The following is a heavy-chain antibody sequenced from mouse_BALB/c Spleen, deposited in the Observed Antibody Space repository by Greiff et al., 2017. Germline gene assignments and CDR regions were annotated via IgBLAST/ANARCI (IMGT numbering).Heavy chain of an antibody. CDR1: GYTFTNYW. D-gene: IGHD2-4*01. Sequence: QVQLKQSGAELVRPGTSVKISCKASGYTFTNYWLGWVKQRPGHGLEWIGDIYPGGGYTNYNEKFKGKATLTADTSSSTAYMQLSSLTSEDSAVYFCARKGSTMIYAMDYWGQGTSVTVSS. J-gene: IGHJ4*01. V-gene: IGHV1-63*02. CDR3: ARKGSTMIYAMDY. CDR2: IYPGGGYT.